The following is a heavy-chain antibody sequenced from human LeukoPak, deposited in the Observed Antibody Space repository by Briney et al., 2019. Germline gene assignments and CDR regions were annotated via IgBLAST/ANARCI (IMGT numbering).Heavy chain of an antibody. CDR3: ARESGYDIDFDY. D-gene: IGHD5-12*01. Sequence: GGSLRLSCAASGFTFSSYSMNWVRQAPGKGLEWVSSITSSSSIYYADSVKGRFTISRDNAKNSLYLQMNSLRAEDTAVYYCARESGYDIDFDYWGQGTLVTVSS. CDR2: ITSSSSI. V-gene: IGHV3-21*01. J-gene: IGHJ4*02. CDR1: GFTFSSYS.